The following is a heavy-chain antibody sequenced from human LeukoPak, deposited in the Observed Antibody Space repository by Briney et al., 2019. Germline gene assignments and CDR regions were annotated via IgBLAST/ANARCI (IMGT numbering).Heavy chain of an antibody. V-gene: IGHV4-61*02. CDR3: ARDRGSTTARGVPSWFDP. CDR1: GDSVSNDVYY. D-gene: IGHD3-10*01. J-gene: IGHJ5*02. Sequence: SETPSLTCTVSGDSVSNDVYYWTWIRQPAGKGLEWIGPIVPSGVTRYNPSFEGRLTISVDTAKNQFSLKLTSMTAADTAVYYCARDRGSTTARGVPSWFDPWGKGTLVTVSS. CDR2: IVPSGVT.